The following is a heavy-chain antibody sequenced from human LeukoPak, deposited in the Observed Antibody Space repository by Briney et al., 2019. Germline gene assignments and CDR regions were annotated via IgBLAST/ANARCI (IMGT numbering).Heavy chain of an antibody. CDR2: IKHDGSEK. Sequence: GGSLRLSCAASGFTFDDYAMHWVRQAPGKGLEWVANIKHDGSEKYYVDSVKGRFTISRDISRNSLYLQMDSLRVEDTAMYYCARDSRGYSYGPNTDYWGQGTLVAVSS. D-gene: IGHD5-18*01. J-gene: IGHJ4*02. CDR1: GFTFDDYA. V-gene: IGHV3-7*01. CDR3: ARDSRGYSYGPNTDY.